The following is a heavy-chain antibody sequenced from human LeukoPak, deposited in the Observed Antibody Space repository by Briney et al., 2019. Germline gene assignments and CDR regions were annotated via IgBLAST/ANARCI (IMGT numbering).Heavy chain of an antibody. CDR3: ARVGDYYDSSGYYYPFDY. J-gene: IGHJ4*02. CDR2: ISSSSSTI. Sequence: GGSLRLSCAASGFTFSSYSMNWVRQAPVKGLEWVSYISSSSSTIYYADSVKGRFTISRDNAKNSLYLQMNSLRAEDTAVYYCARVGDYYDSSGYYYPFDYWGQGTLVTVSS. D-gene: IGHD3-22*01. V-gene: IGHV3-48*01. CDR1: GFTFSSYS.